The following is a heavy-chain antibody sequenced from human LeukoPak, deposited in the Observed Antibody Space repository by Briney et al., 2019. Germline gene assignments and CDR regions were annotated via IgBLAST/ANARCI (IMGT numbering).Heavy chain of an antibody. Sequence: SETLSLTCTVSGGSISSGDYYWSWIRQPPGKGLEGIGYIYYSGTTYYNPSLESRVTMSEDTSKNQFSLTLRSVTATDTAVYYCARQISDYYYYYIDVWGKGTTVTVSS. CDR2: IYYSGTT. D-gene: IGHD3-3*01. V-gene: IGHV4-30-4*08. CDR3: ARQISDYYYYYIDV. J-gene: IGHJ6*03. CDR1: GGSISSGDYY.